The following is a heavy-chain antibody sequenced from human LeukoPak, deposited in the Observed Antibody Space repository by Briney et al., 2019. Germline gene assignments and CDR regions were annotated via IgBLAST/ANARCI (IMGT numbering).Heavy chain of an antibody. V-gene: IGHV4-4*07. D-gene: IGHD5-24*01. Sequence: SETLSLTCTVSGGSISSYYWSWIRQPAGKGLEWIGRIYTSGSTNYNPSLKSRVTMSVDTSKNQFSLKLSSVTAADTAVYYCARDRRDGYKTYYYYYYMDVWGKGTTVTISS. J-gene: IGHJ6*03. CDR2: IYTSGST. CDR3: ARDRRDGYKTYYYYYYMDV. CDR1: GGSISSYY.